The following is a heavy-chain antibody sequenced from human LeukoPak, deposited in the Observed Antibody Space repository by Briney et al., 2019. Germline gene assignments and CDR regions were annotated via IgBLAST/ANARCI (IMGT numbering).Heavy chain of an antibody. CDR2: INPNSGDT. CDR3: AKNPYEYYFDY. V-gene: IGHV1-2*02. J-gene: IGHJ4*02. D-gene: IGHD5-12*01. CDR1: GYTFTGYY. Sequence: ASVKVSCKASGYTFTGYYMHWVRQAPGLGLEWMGWINPNSGDTNYAQKCQGRVTMTRDTSIRTAYLELSGLKSDDTAVYYCAKNPYEYYFDYWCQGTLVTVSS.